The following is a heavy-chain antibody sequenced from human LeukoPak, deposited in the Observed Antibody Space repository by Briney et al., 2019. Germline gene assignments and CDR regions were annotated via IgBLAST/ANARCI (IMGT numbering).Heavy chain of an antibody. J-gene: IGHJ4*02. Sequence: PGGSLRLSCAASGFPFRNHAMSWVRQSPGKGLEWVSAISNGKTYYADSVRGRFTISRDDSKNMVYLQMNSLRAEDTAVYYCAKDLSSVVAAPFDYWGQGTLVTVSS. CDR2: ISNGKT. D-gene: IGHD2-15*01. CDR3: AKDLSSVVAAPFDY. V-gene: IGHV3-23*01. CDR1: GFPFRNHA.